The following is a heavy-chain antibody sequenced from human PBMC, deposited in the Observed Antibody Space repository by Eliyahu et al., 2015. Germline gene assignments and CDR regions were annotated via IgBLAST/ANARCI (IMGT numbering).Heavy chain of an antibody. D-gene: IGHD3-9*01. V-gene: IGHV4-34*01. Sequence: WIRQTPGKGLEWIGAINHSGSATYNPSLKSRVTMSLDTAKNLFSLEMRSVTVADTAVYYCARGKRDHRYFYFGMNVWGQGTTVIVSS. J-gene: IGHJ6*02. CDR3: ARGKRDHRYFYFGMNV. CDR2: INHSGSA.